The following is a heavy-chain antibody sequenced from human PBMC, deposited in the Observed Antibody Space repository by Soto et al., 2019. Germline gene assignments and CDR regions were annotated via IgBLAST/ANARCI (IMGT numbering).Heavy chain of an antibody. CDR3: ARGNGLGYCSSTRCYGGGYYDYGMDV. Sequence: QVQLVQSGAEVKKPGSSVKVSCKASGGTFSSYTISWVRQAPGQGLEWMGRIIPILGIANYAQKFQGRVTITADKSTRTAYMELSSLRTEDTAVYYCARGNGLGYCSSTRCYGGGYYDYGMDVWCQGTTVTVSS. CDR2: IIPILGIA. D-gene: IGHD2-2*01. J-gene: IGHJ6*02. V-gene: IGHV1-69*02. CDR1: GGTFSSYT.